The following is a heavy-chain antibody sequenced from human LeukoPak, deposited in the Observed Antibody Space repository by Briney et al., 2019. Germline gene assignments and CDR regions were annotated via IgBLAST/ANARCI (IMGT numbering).Heavy chain of an antibody. CDR2: IYYSGST. D-gene: IGHD2-15*01. CDR3: ARDNCSGGSCYSVPLRPFDY. J-gene: IGHJ4*02. V-gene: IGHV4-34*01. CDR1: GGSFSGYY. Sequence: SETLSLTCVVYGGSFSGYYWSWIRQPPGKGLEWIGSIYYSGSTYYNPSLKSRVTISVDTSKNQFSLKLSSVTAADTAVYYCARDNCSGGSCYSVPLRPFDYWGQGTLVTVSS.